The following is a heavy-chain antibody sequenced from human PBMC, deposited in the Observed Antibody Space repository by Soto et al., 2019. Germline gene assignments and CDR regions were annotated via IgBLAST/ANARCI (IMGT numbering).Heavy chain of an antibody. J-gene: IGHJ6*02. CDR2: ISGSGGST. CDR1: GFTFSSYA. CDR3: AKGRSYYYYYGVDV. Sequence: GGSLRLSCAASGFTFSSYAMSWVRQAPGKGLEWVSAISGSGGSTYYADSVKGRFTISRDNSKSTLYLQMNSLRAEDTALYYCAKGRSYYYYYGVDVWCQGTTVTVSS. V-gene: IGHV3-23*01.